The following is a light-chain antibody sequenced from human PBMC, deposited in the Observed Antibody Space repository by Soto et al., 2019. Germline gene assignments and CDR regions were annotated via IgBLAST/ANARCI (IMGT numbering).Light chain of an antibody. Sequence: QSGLAQPASVSGSPGQSITISCTGTSSDVGGYNYVSWYQQHPDKAPKLMIYEVSNRPSGVSNRFSGSKSGNTASLTISGLQAEDEADYYCSSYTSSSTPYVFGTGTKV. CDR3: SSYTSSSTPYV. J-gene: IGLJ1*01. CDR1: SSDVGGYNY. CDR2: EVS. V-gene: IGLV2-14*01.